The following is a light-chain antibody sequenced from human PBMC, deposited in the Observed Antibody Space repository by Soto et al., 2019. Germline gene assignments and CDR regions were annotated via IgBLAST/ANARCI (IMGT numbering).Light chain of an antibody. CDR1: HTINSSY. CDR2: GAT. CDR3: QQYGSSPIT. V-gene: IGKV3-20*01. J-gene: IGKJ5*01. Sequence: TVLTPSPGTLSLSPGERATLSCRASHTINSSYVAWYQQKPGQPPRLLISGATRRATGIPDRFSGSGSGTDFTLTISRLEAEDFTLYYCQQYGSSPITFGQGTRLEIK.